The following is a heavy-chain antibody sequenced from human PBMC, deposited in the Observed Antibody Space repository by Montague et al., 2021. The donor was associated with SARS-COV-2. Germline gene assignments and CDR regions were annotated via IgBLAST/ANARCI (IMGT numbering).Heavy chain of an antibody. V-gene: IGHV4-59*01. CDR3: ARVFPRWLQFDPYFDY. CDR2: IYYSGST. CDR1: GGSTSSYY. Sequence: SETLSLTCTVSGGSTSSYYWSWIRQPPVTGLEWIGNIYYSGSTNYNPSLTSRVTISVDTSKNQFSLKLSSVTAADTAVYYCARVFPRWLQFDPYFDYWGQGTLVTVSS. J-gene: IGHJ4*02. D-gene: IGHD5-24*01.